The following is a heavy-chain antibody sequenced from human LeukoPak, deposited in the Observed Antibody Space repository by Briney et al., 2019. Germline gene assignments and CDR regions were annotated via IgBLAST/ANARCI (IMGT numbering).Heavy chain of an antibody. V-gene: IGHV3-23*01. CDR2: ISEGGGST. Sequence: SGGSLRLSCAASGFSFSSYAMSWVRQAPGKGLEWVSAISEGGGSTYYADSVKGRFTISRDNSKNTLYLQMNSLRAEDTAVYYCARDSYGMDVWGQGTTVTVSS. CDR3: ARDSYGMDV. CDR1: GFSFSSYA. J-gene: IGHJ6*02.